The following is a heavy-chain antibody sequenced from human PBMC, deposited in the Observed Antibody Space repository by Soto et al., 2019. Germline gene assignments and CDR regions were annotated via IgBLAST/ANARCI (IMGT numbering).Heavy chain of an antibody. J-gene: IGHJ4*02. V-gene: IGHV1-18*01. CDR3: ARETSIAAADY. D-gene: IGHD6-13*01. CDR2: ISAYNGNT. Sequence: QVQLVQSGAEVKKPGASVKVSCKASGYTFTSYGISGVRQAPGQGLEWMGWISAYNGNTNYAQKLQGRVTMTTATSSSKAYMELSSLRSDDTAVYYCARETSIAAADYWGEGTLVTISS. CDR1: GYTFTSYG.